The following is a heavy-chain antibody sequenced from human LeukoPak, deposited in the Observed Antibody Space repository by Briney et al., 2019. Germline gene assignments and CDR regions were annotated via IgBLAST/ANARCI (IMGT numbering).Heavy chain of an antibody. CDR1: GGSLNTPNYY. CDR2: IFYSGGT. Sequence: SETLSLTCTVSGGSLNTPNYYWGWIRQTPGKGLEWIGNIFYSGGTYYSPSLTSRVTISLDTSRNQFSLRLNSVTAADTAVYYCARVDSSNWYEYRGYFDYWGQGTLVTVSS. D-gene: IGHD6-13*01. J-gene: IGHJ4*02. CDR3: ARVDSSNWYEYRGYFDY. V-gene: IGHV4-39*07.